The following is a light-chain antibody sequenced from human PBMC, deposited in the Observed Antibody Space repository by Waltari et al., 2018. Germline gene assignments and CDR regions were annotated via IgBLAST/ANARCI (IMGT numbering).Light chain of an antibody. V-gene: IGLV2-11*01. CDR2: DVS. J-gene: IGLJ3*02. CDR3: CSYAGTYTWV. Sequence: WDQQYPGKAPKFMIYDVSKRPSGVPDRFSGSKSGNTASLTISGLQAEDEADYYCCSYAGTYTWVFGGGTKLTVL.